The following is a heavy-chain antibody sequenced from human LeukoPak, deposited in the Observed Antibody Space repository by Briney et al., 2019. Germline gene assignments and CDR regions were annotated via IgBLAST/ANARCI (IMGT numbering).Heavy chain of an antibody. CDR2: ISFSGNTI. Sequence: GGSLRLSCAASGFGFSDSYMNWIRKAPGKGLEWLSYISFSGNTIYYADSVTGRFTISRDNAKNSLYLQMNSLTAEDTAVYYCATAPDTARSNHYHGVDYWGQGTTVTVSS. V-gene: IGHV3-11*01. D-gene: IGHD5-18*01. CDR3: ATAPDTARSNHYHGVDY. CDR1: GFGFSDSY. J-gene: IGHJ6*02.